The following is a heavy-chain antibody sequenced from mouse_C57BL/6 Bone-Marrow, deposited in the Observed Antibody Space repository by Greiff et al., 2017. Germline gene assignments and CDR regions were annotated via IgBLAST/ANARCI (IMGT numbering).Heavy chain of an antibody. J-gene: IGHJ4*01. CDR1: GFNIKDDY. CDR2: IVPENGDT. Sequence: EVKLMESGAELVRPGASVKLSCTASGFNIKDDYMHWVKQRPEQGLEWIGWIVPENGDTEYASKFQGKATITADTSSNTAYLQLSSLTSEDTAVYYCTSITTVAYYAMDYWGQGTSVTVSS. CDR3: TSITTVAYYAMDY. D-gene: IGHD1-1*01. V-gene: IGHV14-4*01.